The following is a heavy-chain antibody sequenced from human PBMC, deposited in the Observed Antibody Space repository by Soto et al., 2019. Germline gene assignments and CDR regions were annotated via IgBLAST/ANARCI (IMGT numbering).Heavy chain of an antibody. J-gene: IGHJ3*02. CDR3: DKERGVLDAFDM. D-gene: IGHD3-10*01. CDR1: GFTSSSFV. V-gene: IGHV3-30*18. CDR2: ISSAGNNQ. Sequence: QVQLVESGGGVVQPGTSLRLYCAASGFTSSSFVIHWVRQAPGKVLEWLAVISSAGNNQYYADSVKGRFTISRDNSKRTMYLQVNSLRAEDTAVYFCDKERGVLDAFDMWGQGTMVTVS.